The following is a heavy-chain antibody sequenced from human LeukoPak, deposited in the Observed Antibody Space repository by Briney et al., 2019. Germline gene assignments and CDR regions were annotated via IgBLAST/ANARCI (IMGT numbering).Heavy chain of an antibody. J-gene: IGHJ4*02. CDR1: GGTFSSYA. CDR2: IIPILGIA. CDR3: AREVGACDY. Sequence: ASVKVSCKASGGTFSSYAISWVRQAPGQGLEWMGRIIPILGIANYAQKFQGRVTMTRDTSISTAYMELSRLRSDDTAMYYCAREVGACDYWGQGTLVTVSS. D-gene: IGHD1-26*01. V-gene: IGHV1-69*04.